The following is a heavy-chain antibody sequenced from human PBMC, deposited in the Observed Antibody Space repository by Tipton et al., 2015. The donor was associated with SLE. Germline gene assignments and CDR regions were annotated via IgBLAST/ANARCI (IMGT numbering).Heavy chain of an antibody. CDR2: IIQSGRT. CDR1: GGSFSGYY. J-gene: IGHJ5*02. D-gene: IGHD3-10*01. Sequence: TLSLTCAVYGGSFSGYYWSWSRQPPGKGLEWIGVIIQSGRTNYNPSLMSRVTMSMDTSRNQFSLKLTSVTAADPALYFCASPATYCSGSSDPWGEGTLVTVS. V-gene: IGHV4-34*12. CDR3: ASPATYCSGSSDP.